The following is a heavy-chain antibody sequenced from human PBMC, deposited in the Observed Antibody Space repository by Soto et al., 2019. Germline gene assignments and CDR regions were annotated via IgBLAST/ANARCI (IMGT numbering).Heavy chain of an antibody. CDR2: IYYSGST. CDR3: ARTPYCSGGSCSDH. Sequence: SETLSLTCTVSGGSISSYYWNWIRQPPGKGLEWIGYIYYSGSTSYKPSLKIRVTISVDTSKNQFSLKLSSVTAADTAVYYCARTPYCSGGSCSDHWGQGTLVTVSS. J-gene: IGHJ5*02. CDR1: GGSISSYY. V-gene: IGHV4-59*01. D-gene: IGHD2-15*01.